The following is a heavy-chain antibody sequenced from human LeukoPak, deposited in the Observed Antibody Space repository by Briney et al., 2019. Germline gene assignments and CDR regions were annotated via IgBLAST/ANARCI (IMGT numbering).Heavy chain of an antibody. CDR3: ARDPERYSSGPYYFDY. Sequence: PGGSLRLSCAASGFTFSNYAMSWVRQAPGKGLEWVSNISGNGGGTGGNTYYADSVKGRFTISRDNSKNTLYLQMNSLRAEDTAVYYCARDPERYSSGPYYFDYWGQGTLVTVSS. CDR2: ISGNGGGTGGNT. CDR1: GFTFSNYA. D-gene: IGHD6-19*01. J-gene: IGHJ4*02. V-gene: IGHV3-23*01.